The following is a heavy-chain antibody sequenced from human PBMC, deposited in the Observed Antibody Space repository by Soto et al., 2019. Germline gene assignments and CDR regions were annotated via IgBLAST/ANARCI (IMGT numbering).Heavy chain of an antibody. CDR2: LNEDGSFT. V-gene: IGHV3-74*01. CDR1: ESTFSSYW. J-gene: IGHJ6*02. Sequence: EVQLVESGGGLVRPGGSLRLSCVASESTFSSYWMHWVRQTPGKGLVWVSRLNEDGSFTSYADSVQGRFTIFRDNAKKTLYLQMNSLRAEDTAVYYCARDPPATRHGMDVWGQGTTVTVSS. CDR3: ARDPPATRHGMDV.